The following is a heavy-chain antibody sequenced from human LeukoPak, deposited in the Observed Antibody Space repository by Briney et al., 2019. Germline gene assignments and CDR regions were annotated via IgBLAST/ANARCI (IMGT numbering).Heavy chain of an antibody. CDR3: ARHPSSSFDY. Sequence: SETLSLTCTVSGGSISSYYWSWIRQPPGKGLEWIGYIYYSGSTNYNPSLKSRVTTSVDTSKNQFSLKLSSVTAADTAVYYCARHPSSSFDYWGQGTLVTVSS. CDR2: IYYSGST. J-gene: IGHJ4*02. V-gene: IGHV4-59*08. D-gene: IGHD6-13*01. CDR1: GGSISSYY.